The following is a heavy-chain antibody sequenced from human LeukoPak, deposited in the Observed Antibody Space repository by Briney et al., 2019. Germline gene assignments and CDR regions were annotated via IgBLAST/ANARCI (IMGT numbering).Heavy chain of an antibody. CDR3: ARRNDFWSGYPTRWFDP. CDR2: IYPGDSDT. CDR1: GYSFTSYW. J-gene: IGHJ5*02. V-gene: IGHV5-51*01. D-gene: IGHD3-3*01. Sequence: GESLKISCKGSGYSFTSYWIGWVRQMPGKGLEWMGIIYPGDSDTRYSPSFQGQVTISADKSISTAYLQWSSLKASDTAMYYCARRNDFWSGYPTRWFDPWGQRTLVTVSS.